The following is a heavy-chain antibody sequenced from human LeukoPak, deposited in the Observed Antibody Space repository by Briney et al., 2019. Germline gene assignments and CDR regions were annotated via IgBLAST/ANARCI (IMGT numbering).Heavy chain of an antibody. V-gene: IGHV3-23*01. CDR2: ISGSGDST. Sequence: GGSLRRSCAASGFTFSSYSMNWVRQAPGKGLEWVSSISGSGDSTFYVDSVKGRFSISRDNSKNTLYLQVNGLRTEDAAVYYCAKDRLLNCRGDCHIFDYWGQGTVVTVSS. D-gene: IGHD2-21*02. J-gene: IGHJ4*02. CDR3: AKDRLLNCRGDCHIFDY. CDR1: GFTFSSYS.